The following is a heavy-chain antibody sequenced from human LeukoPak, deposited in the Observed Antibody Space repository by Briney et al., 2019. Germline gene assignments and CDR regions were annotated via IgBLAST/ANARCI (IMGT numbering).Heavy chain of an antibody. V-gene: IGHV1-8*03. J-gene: IGHJ6*03. CDR3: ARGPLVSGTNPYYYYYYYMDV. Sequence: ASVKVSCKASGYTFTSYDINWVRQATGQGLEWMGWMNPNSGNTGYAQKFQGRVTITRNTSISTAYMELSSLRSEDTAVYYCARGPLVSGTNPYYYYYYYMDVWGKGTTVTVSS. CDR1: GYTFTSYD. D-gene: IGHD1-1*01. CDR2: MNPNSGNT.